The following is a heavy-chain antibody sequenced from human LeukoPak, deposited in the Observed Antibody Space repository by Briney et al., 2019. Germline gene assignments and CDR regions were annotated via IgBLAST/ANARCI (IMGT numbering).Heavy chain of an antibody. J-gene: IGHJ4*02. CDR1: GGSISSYY. CDR3: ARGLVYYGSGPESYFDY. D-gene: IGHD3-10*01. Sequence: PSETLSLTXTVSGGSISSYYWSWIRQPAGKGLEWIGRIYTSGSTNYNPSLKSRVTMSVDTSKNQFSLKLSSVTAADTAVYYCARGLVYYGSGPESYFDYWGQGTLVTVSS. V-gene: IGHV4-4*07. CDR2: IYTSGST.